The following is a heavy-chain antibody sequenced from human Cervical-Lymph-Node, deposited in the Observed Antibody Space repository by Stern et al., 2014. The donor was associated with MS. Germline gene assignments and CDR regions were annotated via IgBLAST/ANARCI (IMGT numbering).Heavy chain of an antibody. CDR1: GFSFRRYA. D-gene: IGHD6-13*01. CDR2: RRNDGSNP. CDR3: ASAYSGSHYYFDY. Sequence: DQLVESGRGVVQPGRSLRLSCAASGFSFRRYAMHWVRQAPGQGLERVALRRNDGSNPYYADSLRGRFTISRDNYKNTLYLQMNSLSAEDTAVYYCASAYSGSHYYFDYWGQGTLVTVSS. V-gene: IGHV3-33*01. J-gene: IGHJ4*02.